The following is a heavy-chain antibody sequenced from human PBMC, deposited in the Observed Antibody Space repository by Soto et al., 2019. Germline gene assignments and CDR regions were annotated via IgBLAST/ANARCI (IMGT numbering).Heavy chain of an antibody. CDR2: ISTSGSST. CDR3: ANLAKNYYHYMDV. V-gene: IGHV3-11*01. D-gene: IGHD1-26*01. CDR1: GFSFSDYY. Sequence: QVQLVESGGGLVKPGGSLRLSCAASGFSFSDYYMSWIRQAPGKGLEWVSLISTSGSSTDYADSVKGRFTISRDNAKNSLSLQMNSLRAEVTAVDYCANLAKNYYHYMDVWGKGTTVTVSS. J-gene: IGHJ6*03.